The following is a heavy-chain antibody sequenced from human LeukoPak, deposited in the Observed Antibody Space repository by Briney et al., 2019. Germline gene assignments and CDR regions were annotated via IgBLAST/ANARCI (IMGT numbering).Heavy chain of an antibody. J-gene: IGHJ4*02. CDR1: GFIFSNYG. V-gene: IGHV3-30*18. D-gene: IGHD6-13*01. Sequence: GGSLRLSCAASGFIFSNYGMHWVRQAPGKGLEWVAVISYDGSNKYYADSVKGRFTISRDNSKNTLYLQMNSLRAEDTAVYYCAKEGQGSSWPNFDYWGQGTLVTVSS. CDR3: AKEGQGSSWPNFDY. CDR2: ISYDGSNK.